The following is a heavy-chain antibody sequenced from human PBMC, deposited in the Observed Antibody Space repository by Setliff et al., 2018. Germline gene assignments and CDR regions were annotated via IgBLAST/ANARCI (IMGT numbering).Heavy chain of an antibody. D-gene: IGHD3-9*01. Sequence: ASVKVSCKASGYTFTNYGISWVRQAPGQGLEWMGWINPNSGGTNYAPKFQGRVTMTRDTSISTVYMEVSRLRSDDTAVYFCARDGDILTTYYIYYYYMDVWGKGTTVTVSS. CDR3: ARDGDILTTYYIYYYYMDV. V-gene: IGHV1-2*02. CDR2: INPNSGGT. CDR1: GYTFTNYG. J-gene: IGHJ6*03.